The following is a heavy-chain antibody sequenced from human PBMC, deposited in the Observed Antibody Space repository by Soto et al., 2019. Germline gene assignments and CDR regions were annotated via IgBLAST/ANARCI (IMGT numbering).Heavy chain of an antibody. Sequence: SETLSLTCTVSGGSISSSSYYWGWIRQPPGKGLEWIGSIYYSGSTYYNPSLKSRVTISVDTSKNQFSLKLSSVTAADTAVYYCAGRILDIVVVPAAIGLFDPWGQGTLVTVSS. D-gene: IGHD2-2*01. V-gene: IGHV4-39*01. CDR3: AGRILDIVVVPAAIGLFDP. CDR2: IYYSGST. CDR1: GGSISSSSYY. J-gene: IGHJ5*02.